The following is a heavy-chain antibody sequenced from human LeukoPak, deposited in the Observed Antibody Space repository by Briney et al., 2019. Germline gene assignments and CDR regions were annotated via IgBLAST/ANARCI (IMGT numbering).Heavy chain of an antibody. CDR1: GFTFSSYA. CDR2: ISYDGSNK. D-gene: IGHD3-10*01. Sequence: PGRSLRLSCAASGFTFSSYAMHWVRQAPGKGLEWVAVISYDGSNKYYADSVKGRFTISRDNSKNTLYLQMNSLRAEDTAVYYCARDVHSYYYGSGSPAHYYGMDVWGQGTTVTVSS. V-gene: IGHV3-30*04. CDR3: ARDVHSYYYGSGSPAHYYGMDV. J-gene: IGHJ6*02.